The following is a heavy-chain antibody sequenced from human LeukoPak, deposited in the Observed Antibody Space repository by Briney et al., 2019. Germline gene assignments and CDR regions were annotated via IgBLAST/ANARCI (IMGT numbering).Heavy chain of an antibody. CDR2: INPNSGGT. J-gene: IGHJ5*02. V-gene: IGHV1-2*02. Sequence: GASVKVSCKASGHTFTGYYMHWVRQAPGQGLEWMGWINPNSGGTNYAQKFQGRVTMTRDTSISTAYMELSSLRSEDTAVYYCATVTGYSSGWYWFDPWGQGTLVTVSS. CDR3: ATVTGYSSGWYWFDP. CDR1: GHTFTGYY. D-gene: IGHD6-19*01.